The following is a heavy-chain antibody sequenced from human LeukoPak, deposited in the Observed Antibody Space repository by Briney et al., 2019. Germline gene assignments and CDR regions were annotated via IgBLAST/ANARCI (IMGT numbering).Heavy chain of an antibody. D-gene: IGHD3/OR15-3a*01. CDR1: GFTFSSYG. Sequence: PGGSLRLSCAASGFTFSSYGMHWVRQAPGKGLEWVAFIRFDGSNKYYADSVKGRFTISRDNSKNTLYLQMNSLRPEDTAIYYCAKSEGFGSGTKDYWGQGTLVTVSS. CDR3: AKSEGFGSGTKDY. J-gene: IGHJ4*02. V-gene: IGHV3-30*02. CDR2: IRFDGSNK.